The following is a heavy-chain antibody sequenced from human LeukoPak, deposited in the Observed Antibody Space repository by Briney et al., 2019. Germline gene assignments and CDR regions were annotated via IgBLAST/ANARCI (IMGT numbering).Heavy chain of an antibody. CDR3: TKLKQWQPQRYFFEY. Sequence: GGSLRLSRAASGFTFTSFAMSWVRQAPGKGLEWVSTFSGTTSTYYADSVKGRVTISRDNSKNTLYLQMNSLRADDTAVYYCTKLKQWQPQRYFFEYWGQGALVTVAS. CDR1: GFTFTSFA. D-gene: IGHD6-19*01. J-gene: IGHJ4*02. CDR2: FSGTTST. V-gene: IGHV3-23*01.